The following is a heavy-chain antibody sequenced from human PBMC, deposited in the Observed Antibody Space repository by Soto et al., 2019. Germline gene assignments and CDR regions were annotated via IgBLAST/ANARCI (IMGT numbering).Heavy chain of an antibody. CDR2: ISYDGSNT. Sequence: PGGSLRLSCEASGFSFSIHAMHWVRQAPGKGLEWVAVISYDGSNTYYADSVKGRFTISRDNSKNALDLQMNSLRAEDTAVYYCAKAPRDYFDYWGQGTLVTVSS. V-gene: IGHV3-30-3*01. J-gene: IGHJ4*02. CDR3: AKAPRDYFDY. CDR1: GFSFSIHA.